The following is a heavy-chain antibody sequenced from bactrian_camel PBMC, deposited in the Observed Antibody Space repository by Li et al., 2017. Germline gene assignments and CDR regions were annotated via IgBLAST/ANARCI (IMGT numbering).Heavy chain of an antibody. D-gene: IGHD3*01. V-gene: IGHV3S53*01. CDR3: AAVAPGPWCYDRGLSEADFESGY. CDR1: GNIISTTC. Sequence: QLVESGGGSVQAGGSLRLSCAASGNIISTTCVAWFRQTPGKARERVAVFLTGYGFSEYADSVKGRFTLSLDNTKNTLWLQMNSLKPEDSGTYYCAAVAPGPWCYDRGLSEADFESGYWGQGTQVTVS. CDR2: LTGYGFS. J-gene: IGHJ6*01.